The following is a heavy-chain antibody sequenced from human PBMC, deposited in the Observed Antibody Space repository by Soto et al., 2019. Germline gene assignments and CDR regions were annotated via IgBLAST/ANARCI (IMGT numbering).Heavy chain of an antibody. J-gene: IGHJ4*02. CDR1: GFRFSGNA. V-gene: IGHV3-23*01. CDR3: AKDLCRSGASCYHFDY. CDR2: ISGSGEST. Sequence: EVQLLESGGALVQPGGSLRLSCVVAGFRFSGNAMSWVRQAPGKGLEWVSSISGSGESTYYAGSVKGRFIVSRDNSKDTLYLQLNSLRAEDTALYYCAKDLCRSGASCYHFDYWGQGNLVTVSS. D-gene: IGHD2-15*01.